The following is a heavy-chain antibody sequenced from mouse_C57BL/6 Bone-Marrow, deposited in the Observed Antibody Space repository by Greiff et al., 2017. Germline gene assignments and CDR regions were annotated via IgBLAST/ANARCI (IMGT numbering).Heavy chain of an antibody. CDR3: AKHRSGSRGDWYFDV. D-gene: IGHD1-1*01. Sequence: QVQLQQSGPGLVAPSQSLSITCTVSGFSLTSYGVDWVRQPPGKGLEWLGVIWGGGSTNYNSALMSRLSISKDNSKSQVFLKMNSLQTDDTAMYXCAKHRSGSRGDWYFDVWGTGTTVTVSS. J-gene: IGHJ1*03. CDR2: IWGGGST. CDR1: GFSLTSYG. V-gene: IGHV2-9*01.